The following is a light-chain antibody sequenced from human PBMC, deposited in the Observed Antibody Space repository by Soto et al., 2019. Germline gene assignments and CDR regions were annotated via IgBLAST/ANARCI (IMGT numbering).Light chain of an antibody. CDR1: QSVSNY. CDR3: QQRSNWPRLT. J-gene: IGKJ4*01. Sequence: EIVLTQSPATLSLSPGERATLSCRARQSVSNYLAWYQQKPGQAPRLLSYDASNRATGIPARFSGSGSGTDFTLTISSLEPEDFTVYYCQQRSNWPRLTFGGGTKVEIK. V-gene: IGKV3-11*01. CDR2: DAS.